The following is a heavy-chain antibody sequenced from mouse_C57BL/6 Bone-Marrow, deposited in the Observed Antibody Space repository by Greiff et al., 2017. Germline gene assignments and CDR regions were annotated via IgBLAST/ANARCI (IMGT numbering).Heavy chain of an antibody. D-gene: IGHD2-4*01. Sequence: QVQLQQSGAELVKPGASVKISCKASGYTFTDFYINWVKQRPGQGLEWIGKIGPGSGSTYYNEKFKGKATMTADKSSSTAYMQLSSLTSEDSAVYFCARDYDAGYYAMDYWGQGTSVTVSS. CDR3: ARDYDAGYYAMDY. CDR1: GYTFTDFY. V-gene: IGHV1-77*01. J-gene: IGHJ4*01. CDR2: IGPGSGST.